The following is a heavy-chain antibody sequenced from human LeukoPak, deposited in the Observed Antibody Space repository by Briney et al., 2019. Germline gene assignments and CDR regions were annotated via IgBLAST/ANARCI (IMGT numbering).Heavy chain of an antibody. CDR1: GYTFTSYG. V-gene: IGHV1-18*01. Sequence: GASVKVSCKASGYTFTSYGISWVRQAPGQGLEWMGWISAYNGNTNYAQKLQGRVTMTTDTSTSTAYMELRSLRSDDTAVYYCARGYCSSTSCFRASGYYMDVWGKGTTVTVS. J-gene: IGHJ6*03. CDR2: ISAYNGNT. D-gene: IGHD2-2*01. CDR3: ARGYCSSTSCFRASGYYMDV.